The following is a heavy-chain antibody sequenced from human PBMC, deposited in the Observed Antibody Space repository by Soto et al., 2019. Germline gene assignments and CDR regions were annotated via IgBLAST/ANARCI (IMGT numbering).Heavy chain of an antibody. CDR3: ARHAGGYSSSWWSSEGLDY. CDR1: GGSFSGYY. V-gene: IGHV4-34*01. D-gene: IGHD6-13*01. Sequence: SETLSLTCAVYGGSFSGYYWSWIRQPPGKGLEWIGEINHSGSTNYNPSLKSRVTISVDTSKNQFSLKLSSVTAADTAVYYCARHAGGYSSSWWSSEGLDYWGQGTLVTVSS. J-gene: IGHJ4*02. CDR2: INHSGST.